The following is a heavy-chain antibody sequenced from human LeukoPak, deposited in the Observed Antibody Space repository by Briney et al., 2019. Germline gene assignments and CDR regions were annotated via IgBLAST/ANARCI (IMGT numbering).Heavy chain of an antibody. CDR3: ARRVAANSLYDY. V-gene: IGHV5-51*01. CDR2: VYPGDSDT. CDR1: GYTFTHYW. J-gene: IGHJ4*02. D-gene: IGHD2-15*01. Sequence: GESLKISCKASGYTFTHYWIGWVRQMPGKGLEWMGLVYPGDSDTRYSPSFQGQVTISADKSISTAYLQWSSLKASDTAMYYCARRVAANSLYDYWGQGTLVTVSS.